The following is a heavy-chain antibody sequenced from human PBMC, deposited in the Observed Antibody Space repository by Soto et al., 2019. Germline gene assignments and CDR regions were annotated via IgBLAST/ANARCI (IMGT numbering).Heavy chain of an antibody. Sequence: SETLSLPCTVSGGSISRGGYHWSWIRQHPGKGLEWIGYIYYSGSTYYNPSLKSRVTISVDTSKNQFSLKLSSVTAADTAVYYCAGRGYSGYDWTPFDYWRQGTLVTVS. CDR3: AGRGYSGYDWTPFDY. J-gene: IGHJ4*02. V-gene: IGHV4-31*03. D-gene: IGHD5-12*01. CDR1: GGSISRGGYH. CDR2: IYYSGST.